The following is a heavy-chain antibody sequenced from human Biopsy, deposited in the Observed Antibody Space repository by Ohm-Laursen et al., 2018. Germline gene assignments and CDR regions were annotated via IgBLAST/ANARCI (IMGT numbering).Heavy chain of an antibody. CDR2: IYYSGST. V-gene: IGHV4-59*08. D-gene: IGHD3-10*01. CDR1: GGSISSDY. J-gene: IGHJ2*01. Sequence: SDTLSLTCSVSGGSISSDYWSWIRQTPGKGLEWIGYIYYSGSTNYNPSLKSRVTTSVDTSKNQFSLKLSSVTAADTAVYFCARQYYGSGMLSYFDLWGRGTLVTVSS. CDR3: ARQYYGSGMLSYFDL.